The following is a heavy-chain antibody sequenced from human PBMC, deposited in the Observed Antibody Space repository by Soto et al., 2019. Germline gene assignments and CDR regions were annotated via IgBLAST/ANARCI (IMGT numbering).Heavy chain of an antibody. V-gene: IGHV4-4*02. Sequence: QVQLQESGPGLVRPSGTLSLTCAVSSGSFSSSYWWSWVRQPPGKGLEWIGEIYHSGRTNYNPSLRGRVTISVDKSKKQCSLKLSSVPAADTAVYYCASNLVTAGVGWFDPWGQGTLVTVSS. D-gene: IGHD2-21*02. CDR2: IYHSGRT. CDR3: ASNLVTAGVGWFDP. CDR1: SGSFSSSYW. J-gene: IGHJ5*02.